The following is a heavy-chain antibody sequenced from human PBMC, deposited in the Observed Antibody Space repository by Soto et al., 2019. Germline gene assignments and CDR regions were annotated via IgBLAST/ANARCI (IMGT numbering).Heavy chain of an antibody. CDR3: ARVELTTLDY. CDR1: GFTFSSYS. D-gene: IGHD4-17*01. Sequence: EMQLVESGGGLVQPGGSLRLSCAASGFTFSSYSMNWVRQAPGKGLEWVSYISSSSSTIYYADSVKGRFTISRDNAKNSLYLQMNSLRAEDTAVYYCARVELTTLDYWGQGTLVTVSS. V-gene: IGHV3-48*01. J-gene: IGHJ4*02. CDR2: ISSSSSTI.